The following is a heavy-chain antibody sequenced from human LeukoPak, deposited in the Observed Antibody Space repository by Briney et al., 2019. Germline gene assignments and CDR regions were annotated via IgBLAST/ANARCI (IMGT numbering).Heavy chain of an antibody. CDR1: GFTFSSYA. CDR3: ATALGKATMYYFDY. Sequence: GGSLRLSCAASGFTFSSYAMSWVRQAPGKGLEWVSAISGSGGSTYYADSVKGRFTISRDNSKNTLYLQMNSLRAEDTAVYYCATALGKATMYYFDYWGQGTLVTVSS. V-gene: IGHV3-23*01. D-gene: IGHD5-12*01. J-gene: IGHJ4*02. CDR2: ISGSGGST.